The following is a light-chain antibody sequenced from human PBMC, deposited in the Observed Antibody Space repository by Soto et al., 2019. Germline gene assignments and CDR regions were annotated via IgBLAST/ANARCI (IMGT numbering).Light chain of an antibody. J-gene: IGLJ1*01. V-gene: IGLV2-8*01. CDR3: SSYAGSSKPPYV. CDR1: SSDVGGFDY. CDR2: EVT. Sequence: QSALTQPPSASGSPGQSVTISCTGTSSDVGGFDYVSWHQQHPGKAPKVIIYEVTKRPSGVPDRFSGSKSGNTASLTVSGLQADDEADYYCSSYAGSSKPPYVFGTGTKLTVL.